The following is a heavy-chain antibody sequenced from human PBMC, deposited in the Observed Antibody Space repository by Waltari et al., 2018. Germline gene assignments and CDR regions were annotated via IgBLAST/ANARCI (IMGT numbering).Heavy chain of an antibody. CDR2: MSGRSDKT. CDR3: AKDSVQYCSNPSCQGFDF. J-gene: IGHJ4*02. D-gene: IGHD2-2*01. V-gene: IGHV3-23*04. Sequence: EVQLVESGGGLVQPGGSLRLSCVASGFPFNTYAMSWVRQAPGKGLEWVSHMSGRSDKTTDADSVKARFTISRDNSKNTLHLQMNDLRPEDTALYYCAKDSVQYCSNPSCQGFDFWGQGTLVTVSS. CDR1: GFPFNTYA.